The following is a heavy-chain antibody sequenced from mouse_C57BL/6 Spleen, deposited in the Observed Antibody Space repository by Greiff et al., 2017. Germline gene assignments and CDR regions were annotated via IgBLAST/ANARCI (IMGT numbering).Heavy chain of an antibody. CDR3: ARHVNPYYFYS. J-gene: IGHJ2*01. CDR2: ISSGGSYT. CDR1: GFTFSSYG. V-gene: IGHV5-6*01. Sequence: EVQLVESGGDLVKPGGSLKLSCAASGFTFSSYGMSWVRQTPDKRLEWVATISSGGSYTYYPDSVKGRFTISRDNAKNTLYLQMSSLKSEDTAMYSCARHVNPYYFYSWGPGPTLTVSS.